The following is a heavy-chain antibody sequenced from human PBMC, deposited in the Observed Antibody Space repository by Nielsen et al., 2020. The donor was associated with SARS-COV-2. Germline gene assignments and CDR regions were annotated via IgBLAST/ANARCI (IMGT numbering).Heavy chain of an antibody. CDR1: GFSLSGYT. V-gene: IGHV3-30*04. CDR3: AKDRGLVPVENWFDP. Sequence: GESLKISCVGSGFSLSGYTMHWVRQAPGKGLEWVAVISFDGRYKSYADSLKARFTIARDNSKNTLYLHLSSPRAGDTAVYYCAKDRGLVPVENWFDPWGQGTLVTVSS. D-gene: IGHD2-2*01. J-gene: IGHJ5*02. CDR2: ISFDGRYK.